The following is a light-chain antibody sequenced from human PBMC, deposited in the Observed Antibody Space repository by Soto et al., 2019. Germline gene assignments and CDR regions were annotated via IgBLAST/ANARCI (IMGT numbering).Light chain of an antibody. CDR2: EVR. V-gene: IGLV2-8*01. Sequence: QSVLTQPPSASGSPGQSVTISCTGTSSDIGSYNFVSWYQQHPGKAPKVMLYEVRKRPSGVPDRFSGSKSGNTASLTVSGLQADDEADYYCFSYTSSGTYVFGTGTKLTVL. J-gene: IGLJ1*01. CDR1: SSDIGSYNF. CDR3: FSYTSSGTYV.